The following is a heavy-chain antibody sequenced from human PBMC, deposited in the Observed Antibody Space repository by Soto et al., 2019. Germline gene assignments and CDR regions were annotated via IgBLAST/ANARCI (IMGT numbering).Heavy chain of an antibody. D-gene: IGHD2-2*02. CDR1: GFTFSSYS. V-gene: IGHV3-21*01. Sequence: EVQLVESGGGLVKPGGSLRLSCAASGFTFSSYSMNWVRQAPGKGLEWVSSISSSSSYIYYADSVKGRFTISRDNAKNSLYLQMNSLRAEDTAVYYCSAYCSSTSCSTGFDPWGQGTLVTVSS. CDR3: SAYCSSTSCSTGFDP. J-gene: IGHJ5*02. CDR2: ISSSSSYI.